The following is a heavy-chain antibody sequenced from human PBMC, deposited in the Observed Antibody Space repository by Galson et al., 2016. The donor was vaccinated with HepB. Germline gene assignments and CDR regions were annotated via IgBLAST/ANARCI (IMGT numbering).Heavy chain of an antibody. V-gene: IGHV1-69*13. CDR1: GGIFSSYA. Sequence: SVKVSCKASGGIFSSYAMSWVRQAPGHGLEWMGGIIRMFGTVNYARKFQGRVTISADDSASTVYMELSGLRSDDTAVYYWARSQIVATFTGFAYWGQGTRVTVSP. D-gene: IGHD5-12*01. CDR3: ARSQIVATFTGFAY. CDR2: IIRMFGTV. J-gene: IGHJ4*02.